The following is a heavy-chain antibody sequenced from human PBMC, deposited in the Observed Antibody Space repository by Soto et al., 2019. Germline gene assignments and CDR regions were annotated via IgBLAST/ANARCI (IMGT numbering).Heavy chain of an antibody. V-gene: IGHV4-30-4*01. CDR2: IHYSGSV. CDR1: GGSISSDHYH. Sequence: QVQLQESGPGLVRPSQTLSLTCTVSGGSISSDHYHWTWIRQTPGKGLEWIGYIHYSGSVYYNPSRQCRVTMSVDTSKNLFSLKLSSVTAADTAVYFCVREDDGGDRDYYGLDVWGQGTTVTVSS. D-gene: IGHD4-17*01. J-gene: IGHJ6*02. CDR3: VREDDGGDRDYYGLDV.